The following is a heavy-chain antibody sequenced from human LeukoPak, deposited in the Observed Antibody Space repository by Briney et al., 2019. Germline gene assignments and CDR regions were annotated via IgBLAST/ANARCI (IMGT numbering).Heavy chain of an antibody. D-gene: IGHD1-26*01. Sequence: GGSLRLSCAASGFTFSSYAMSWVRQAPGKGLEWVSAISGSGGSTYYADSVKGRFTISRDNSKNTLYLQMNSLRAEDTAVYYCAKVVGATIQTYYFDYWGQGTLVTVSS. V-gene: IGHV3-23*01. CDR1: GFTFSSYA. CDR3: AKVVGATIQTYYFDY. J-gene: IGHJ4*02. CDR2: ISGSGGST.